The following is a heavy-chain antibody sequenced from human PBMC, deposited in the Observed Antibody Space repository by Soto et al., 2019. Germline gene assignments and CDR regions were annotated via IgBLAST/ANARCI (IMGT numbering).Heavy chain of an antibody. J-gene: IGHJ4*02. D-gene: IGHD4-4*01. CDR2: IWYDGSNK. CDR1: GFTFSSYG. CDR3: ARDPRFNGVFVLATVCYYFDY. Sequence: GGSLRLSCAASGFTFSSYGMHWVRQAPGKGLEWLAVIWYDGSNKYYADSVKCRFTISRDNSKNTLYLQMNSLRAEDTAVYYCARDPRFNGVFVLATVCYYFDYWGQGTLVTVSS. V-gene: IGHV3-33*01.